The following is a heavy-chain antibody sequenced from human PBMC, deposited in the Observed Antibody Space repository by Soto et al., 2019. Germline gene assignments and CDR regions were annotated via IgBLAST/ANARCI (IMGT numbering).Heavy chain of an antibody. CDR2: ISAYNGNT. CDR3: ARDHPNYYDSSGYGNAFDI. CDR1: GYTFTRYG. D-gene: IGHD3-22*01. Sequence: ASGKVSCKASGYTFTRYGISWVRQAPGRGLEWMGWISAYNGNTNYAQKLQGRVTMTTDTSTSTAYMELRSLRSDDTAVYYCARDHPNYYDSSGYGNAFDIWGQGTMVTVSS. J-gene: IGHJ3*02. V-gene: IGHV1-18*01.